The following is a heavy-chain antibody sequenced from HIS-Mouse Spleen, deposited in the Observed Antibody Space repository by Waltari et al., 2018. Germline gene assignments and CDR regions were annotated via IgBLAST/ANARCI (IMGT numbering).Heavy chain of an antibody. D-gene: IGHD3-10*01. Sequence: QVQLVQSGAEVKKPGASVKVSCKASGTPFTGCYLHWVRQAPGQGLEWMGWINPNSGGTNYAQKFQGRVTMTRDTSISTAYMELSRLRSDDTAVYYCARDSPTQLGGDAFDIWGQGTMVTVSS. CDR2: INPNSGGT. CDR1: GTPFTGCY. J-gene: IGHJ3*02. CDR3: ARDSPTQLGGDAFDI. V-gene: IGHV1-2*02.